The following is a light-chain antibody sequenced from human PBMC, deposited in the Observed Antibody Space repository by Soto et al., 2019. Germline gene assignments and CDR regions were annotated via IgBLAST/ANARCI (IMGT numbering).Light chain of an antibody. V-gene: IGKV3-15*01. J-gene: IGKJ1*01. Sequence: EIVMTQSPATLSVSPGERATLSCRASQSVSSNLAWYQQKPGQAPRLLIYGASTRATGIRARFSGSGSGTEFTLTISSLQSEDFAVYYCQQYNKWPPTWTFGQGTKVEIK. CDR1: QSVSSN. CDR3: QQYNKWPPTWT. CDR2: GAS.